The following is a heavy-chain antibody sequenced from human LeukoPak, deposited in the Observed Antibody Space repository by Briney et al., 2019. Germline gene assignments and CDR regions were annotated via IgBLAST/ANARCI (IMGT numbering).Heavy chain of an antibody. CDR1: GYSFTSYW. Sequence: GESLKISCKGSGYSFTSYWIGWVRQMPGKGLEWMGIIYPGDSDTRYSPSFQGQVTISADKSISTAYLQWSSLKASDTAMYYCARQEYCSGGSCYTNLEYYFDYWGQGTLVTVSS. D-gene: IGHD2-15*01. V-gene: IGHV5-51*01. J-gene: IGHJ4*02. CDR3: ARQEYCSGGSCYTNLEYYFDY. CDR2: IYPGDSDT.